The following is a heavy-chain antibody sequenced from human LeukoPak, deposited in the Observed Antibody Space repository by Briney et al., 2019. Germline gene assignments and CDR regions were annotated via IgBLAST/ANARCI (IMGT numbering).Heavy chain of an antibody. D-gene: IGHD2-2*01. CDR1: GGTFSSYA. V-gene: IGHV1-69*04. CDR2: IIPIIGVA. Sequence: ASVKVPCKASGGTFSSYAITWVRQAPGQGPEWMGRIIPIIGVANYAQKFQGRVTIIADKSTSTTYMELSSLRSEDTAVYYCARGSSTSGWFDPWGQGTLVTVSP. J-gene: IGHJ5*02. CDR3: ARGSSTSGWFDP.